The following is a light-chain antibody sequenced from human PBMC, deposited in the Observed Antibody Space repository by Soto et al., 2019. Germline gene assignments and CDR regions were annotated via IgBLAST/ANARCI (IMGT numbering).Light chain of an antibody. Sequence: EIVLTQSPGTLSLSPGERATLSCRASQSVINSYLAWYQQKPGQAPRPLIYGASSRATGIPDRFSGSGSGTDFTLTISSLEPEDFAVYYCHQYGSSRLTFGGGTKVEIK. J-gene: IGKJ4*01. CDR2: GAS. V-gene: IGKV3-20*01. CDR1: QSVINSY. CDR3: HQYGSSRLT.